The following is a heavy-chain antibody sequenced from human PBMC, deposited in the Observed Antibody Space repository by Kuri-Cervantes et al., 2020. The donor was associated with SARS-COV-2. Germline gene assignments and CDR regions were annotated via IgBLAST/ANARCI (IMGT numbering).Heavy chain of an antibody. D-gene: IGHD2-21*02. CDR3: ASPYWGGDCSFRDAFDI. V-gene: IGHV4-4*02. CDR2: IYYSGST. J-gene: IGHJ3*02. CDR1: AGSISSSYW. Sequence: SCAVSAGSISSSYWWCWVRQPPGKGLVWLGYIYYSGSTNHNSSLHSRVTISVDTSKNQFTLKLSSVTAADTAVYYCASPYWGGDCSFRDAFDIWGQGTMVTVSS.